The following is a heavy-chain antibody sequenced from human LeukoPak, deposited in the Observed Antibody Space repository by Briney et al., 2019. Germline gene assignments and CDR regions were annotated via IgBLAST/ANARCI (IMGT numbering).Heavy chain of an antibody. V-gene: IGHV4-39*07. CDR3: ARVTAYCGGDCYSWWAFDI. CDR1: GGSISSSSYY. J-gene: IGHJ3*02. Sequence: PSETLSLTCTVSGGSISSSSYYWGWIRQPPGKGLEWIGSIYYSGSTYYNPSLKSRVTISVDTSKNQFSLKLSSVTAADTAVYYCARVTAYCGGDCYSWWAFDIWGQGTMVTVSS. D-gene: IGHD2-21*02. CDR2: IYYSGST.